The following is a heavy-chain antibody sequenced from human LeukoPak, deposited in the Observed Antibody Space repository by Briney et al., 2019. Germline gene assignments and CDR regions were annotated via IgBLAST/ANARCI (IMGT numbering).Heavy chain of an antibody. J-gene: IGHJ4*02. Sequence: PGGSLRLSCAASGFTFSSYWMHWVRQAPGKGLVWVSRINTDGSSTSYADSVKGRFTISRDNSKNTLYLQMNSLRAEDTAVYYCAKDKGIAVAGTVFDYWGQGTLVTVSS. D-gene: IGHD6-19*01. CDR2: INTDGSST. V-gene: IGHV3-74*01. CDR3: AKDKGIAVAGTVFDY. CDR1: GFTFSSYW.